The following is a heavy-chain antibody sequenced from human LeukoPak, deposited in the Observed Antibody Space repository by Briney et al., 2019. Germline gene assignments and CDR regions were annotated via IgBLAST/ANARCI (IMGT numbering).Heavy chain of an antibody. CDR2: TSSDLNVK. D-gene: IGHD4-23*01. V-gene: IGHV3-30*14. J-gene: IGHJ4*02. Sequence: GGSLGLSCAASGFTFRNYVIHWVRQAPGKGLEWVAVTSSDLNVKLYADSVKGRFTISRDNSKNTLYLQMNSLRAEDTAVYYCARDSSDYGGKGVDYWGQGTLVTVSS. CDR1: GFTFRNYV. CDR3: ARDSSDYGGKGVDY.